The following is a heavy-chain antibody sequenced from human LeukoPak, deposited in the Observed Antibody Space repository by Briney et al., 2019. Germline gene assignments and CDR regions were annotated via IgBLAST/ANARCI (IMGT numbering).Heavy chain of an antibody. CDR2: IKQDGSEK. J-gene: IGHJ2*01. CDR3: ARDRDGDYGYWYFDL. Sequence: PGGSLRLSCAASGFTFSSYWMSWVRQAPGKGLEWVANIKQDGSEKYYVDSVKGRFTISRDNAKNSLYLQMNSLRAEDTAVYYCARDRDGDYGYWYFDLWGRGTLVTVSS. D-gene: IGHD4-17*01. V-gene: IGHV3-7*01. CDR1: GFTFSSYW.